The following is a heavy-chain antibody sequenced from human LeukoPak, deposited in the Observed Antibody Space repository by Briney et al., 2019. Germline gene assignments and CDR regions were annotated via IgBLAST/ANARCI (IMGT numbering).Heavy chain of an antibody. V-gene: IGHV3-74*01. Sequence: GGSLRLSCAASGFTFSSYWMHWVRQAPGKGLVWVSRINNDGSSTSYADSVKGRFTISRDNAKTTLYLQMNSLRAEDTAVYYCSREHTAMVTAHFDYWGQGTLVTVSS. CDR2: INNDGSST. D-gene: IGHD5-18*01. CDR1: GFTFSSYW. J-gene: IGHJ4*02. CDR3: SREHTAMVTAHFDY.